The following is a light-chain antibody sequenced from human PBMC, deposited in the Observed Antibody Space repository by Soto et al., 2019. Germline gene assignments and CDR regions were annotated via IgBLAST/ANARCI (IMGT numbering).Light chain of an antibody. CDR1: QSISSY. CDR3: QQSYSTPPD. Sequence: DIQMTQSPSSLSASVGDRVTITCRASQSISSYLNWYQQKPGKAPKLLIYAASSLQSGVPSRFSGSGSGTDFTLTISSLRPEDFATYYCQQSYSTPPDFGQGTRLEIK. V-gene: IGKV1-39*01. J-gene: IGKJ5*01. CDR2: AAS.